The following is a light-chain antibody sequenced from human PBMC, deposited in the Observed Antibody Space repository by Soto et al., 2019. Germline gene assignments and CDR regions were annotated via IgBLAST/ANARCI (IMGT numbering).Light chain of an antibody. V-gene: IGLV1-40*01. CDR2: GNS. Sequence: QSVLTQPPSVSGAPGQRVTISCTGSSSNIGAGYDAHWYPQLPGTAPKLLIYGNSNRPSGVPDRFSGSKSGTSASLAITGVQAEDEADYYCQSYDSSLSGVVFGGGTKLTVL. J-gene: IGLJ2*01. CDR3: QSYDSSLSGVV. CDR1: SSNIGAGYD.